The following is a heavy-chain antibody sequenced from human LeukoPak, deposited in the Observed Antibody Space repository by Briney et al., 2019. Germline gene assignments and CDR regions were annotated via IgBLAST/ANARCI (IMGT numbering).Heavy chain of an antibody. CDR3: ARDPGGVVYFDY. CDR1: GFTFINYD. Sequence: GSLRLSCAVSGFTFINYDMHWVRQAPGKGLEWVAVIWYDGSNKYYADSVKGRFTISRDNSKNTLYLQMNTLRAEDTAVYYCARDPGGVVYFDYWGQGTLVTVSS. J-gene: IGHJ4*02. D-gene: IGHD2-8*01. V-gene: IGHV3-33*01. CDR2: IWYDGSNK.